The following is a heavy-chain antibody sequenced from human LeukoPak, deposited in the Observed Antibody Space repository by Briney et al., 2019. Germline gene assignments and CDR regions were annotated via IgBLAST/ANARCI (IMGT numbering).Heavy chain of an antibody. V-gene: IGHV3-30-3*01. J-gene: IGHJ4*02. D-gene: IGHD2-2*01. CDR2: ISYDGSNK. CDR1: GFTLSSYA. Sequence: GGSLRLSCAASGFTLSSYAMHWVRQAPGKGLEWVAVISYDGSNKYYADSVKGRFTISRDNSKNTLYLQMNSLRAEDTAVYYCARDGDHCSSTSCLGYWGQGTLVTVSS. CDR3: ARDGDHCSSTSCLGY.